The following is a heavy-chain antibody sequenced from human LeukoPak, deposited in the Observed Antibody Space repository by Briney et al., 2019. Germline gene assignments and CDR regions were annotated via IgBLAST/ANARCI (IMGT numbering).Heavy chain of an antibody. CDR2: MNPNSGNT. Sequence: GASVKVSCKASGYTFTSYDINWVRQATGQGLEWMGWMNPNSGNTGYAQKFQGRVTMTRNTSISTAYMELSSLRSEDTAVYYCARGSVTLDYDSSGYYYYMDVWGKGTTDAVSS. D-gene: IGHD3-22*01. J-gene: IGHJ6*03. V-gene: IGHV1-8*01. CDR1: GYTFTSYD. CDR3: ARGSVTLDYDSSGYYYYMDV.